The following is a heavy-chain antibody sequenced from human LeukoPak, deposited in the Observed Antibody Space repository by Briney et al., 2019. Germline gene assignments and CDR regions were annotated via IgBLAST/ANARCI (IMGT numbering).Heavy chain of an antibody. CDR2: ISYDGSNK. V-gene: IGHV3-30*18. Sequence: GGSLRLFCAASGFTFSSYGMHWARQAPGKGLEWVAVISYDGSNKYYADSVKGRFTISRDNSKNTLYLQMNSLRAEDTAVYYCAKGPHQGYGDYLDYWGQGTLVTVSS. J-gene: IGHJ4*02. CDR1: GFTFSSYG. D-gene: IGHD4-17*01. CDR3: AKGPHQGYGDYLDY.